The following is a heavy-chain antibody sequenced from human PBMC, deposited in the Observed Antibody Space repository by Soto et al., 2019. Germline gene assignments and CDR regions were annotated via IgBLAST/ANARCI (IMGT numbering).Heavy chain of an antibody. V-gene: IGHV4-34*01. CDR2: INHSGFT. CDR1: GGSFTGYY. Sequence: TLSLTCDVSGGSFTGYYWSWIRQPPGKGLEWIGEINHSGFTNYNPSLTGRVTISLDTSKSQFSLKLSSLTAAGTAFYFCARGHGRFAHWGQGTLVTVSS. J-gene: IGHJ4*02. CDR3: ARGHGRFAH.